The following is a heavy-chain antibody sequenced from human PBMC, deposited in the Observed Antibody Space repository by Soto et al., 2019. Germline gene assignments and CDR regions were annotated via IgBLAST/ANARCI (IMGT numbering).Heavy chain of an antibody. J-gene: IGHJ6*02. CDR2: IIPIFGTA. CDR3: ARSGATALGAYGMDV. D-gene: IGHD6-25*01. CDR1: GGTFSSYA. V-gene: IGHV1-69*13. Sequence: SVKVSCKASGGTFSSYAISWVRQAPGQGLEWMGGIIPIFGTANYAQKFQGRVTITADESTSTAYMELSSLRSEDAAVYYCARSGATALGAYGMDVWGQGTTVTVS.